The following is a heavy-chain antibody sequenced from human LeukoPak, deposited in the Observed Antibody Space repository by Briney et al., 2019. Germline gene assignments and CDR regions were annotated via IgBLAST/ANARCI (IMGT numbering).Heavy chain of an antibody. CDR3: ARGVVVVVAAMYNWFDP. CDR2: ISNDGSRK. V-gene: IGHV3-30*03. J-gene: IGHJ5*02. D-gene: IGHD2-15*01. Sequence: GGSLRLSCAPSGFTFSRHGMHWVRQAPGKGLEWVAIISNDGSRKYYAHSVEGRFTISRDNAKNSLYLQMNSLRDEDTAVYYCARGVVVVVAAMYNWFDPWGQGTLVTVSS. CDR1: GFTFSRHG.